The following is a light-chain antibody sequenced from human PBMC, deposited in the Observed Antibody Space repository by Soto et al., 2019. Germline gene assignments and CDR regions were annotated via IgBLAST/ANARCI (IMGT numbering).Light chain of an antibody. V-gene: IGLV7-43*01. J-gene: IGLJ1*01. CDR3: LLYYGGAYV. CDR1: TGAVTSGYY. Sequence: QTVVTQEPSLTVSPGGTVTLTCASSTGAVTSGYYPNWFQQKPGQAPRPLIYSTSNKHSWTPARFSGSLLGGKAALTLSGVQPEDEAEYYCLLYYGGAYVFGTGTKLTVL. CDR2: STS.